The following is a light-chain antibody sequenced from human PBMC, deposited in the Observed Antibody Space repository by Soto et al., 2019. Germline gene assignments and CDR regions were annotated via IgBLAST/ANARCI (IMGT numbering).Light chain of an antibody. Sequence: EIVMTQSPATLSVSPGERATLSCRASQSVSTNLAWYQQKPGQAPQLLIYGASTRATGITARFSGGGSGTDFTLTISSLHSADFSVYYSHQYNNSPPITFGQVTRLQIK. CDR2: GAS. J-gene: IGKJ5*01. CDR1: QSVSTN. CDR3: HQYNNSPPIT. V-gene: IGKV3D-15*01.